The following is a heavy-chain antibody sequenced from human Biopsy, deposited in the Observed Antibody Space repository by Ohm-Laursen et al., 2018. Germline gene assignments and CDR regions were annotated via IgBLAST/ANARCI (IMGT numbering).Heavy chain of an antibody. CDR3: VKDIRIVALGAFDI. CDR2: IRGSGQRT. CDR1: GFTFSSYA. D-gene: IGHD5-12*01. Sequence: RLSCAASGFTFSSYAMTWFRQAPGKGLEWVSTIRGSGQRTYYAESEKGWLTISRDNFKNIVYLQKNSLRAEDTAIYYCVKDIRIVALGAFDIWGQGTMVTVSS. V-gene: IGHV3-23*01. J-gene: IGHJ3*02.